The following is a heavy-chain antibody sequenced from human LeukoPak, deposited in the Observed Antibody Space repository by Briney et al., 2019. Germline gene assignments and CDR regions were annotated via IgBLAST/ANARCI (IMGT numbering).Heavy chain of an antibody. V-gene: IGHV1-69*05. CDR3: ARALPDIVVVPAAKEDYYYYYMDV. CDR2: IIPIFGTA. CDR1: GGTFSSYA. J-gene: IGHJ6*03. Sequence: SVKVSCKASGGTFSSYAISWVRQAPGQGLEWMGGIIPIFGTANYAQKFQGRVTITTDESTSTAYMELSSLRSEDTAVYYCARALPDIVVVPAAKEDYYYYYMDVWGKGTTVTVSS. D-gene: IGHD2-2*01.